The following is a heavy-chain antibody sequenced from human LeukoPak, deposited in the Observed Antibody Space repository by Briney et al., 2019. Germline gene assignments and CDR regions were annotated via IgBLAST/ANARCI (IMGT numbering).Heavy chain of an antibody. CDR1: GGSISSSSYY. CDR2: IYYSGST. CDR3: ARIVSLGATRFDC. V-gene: IGHV4-39*01. J-gene: IGHJ4*02. D-gene: IGHD1-26*01. Sequence: PSETLSLTCTVSGGSISSSSYYWGWVRQPPGKGLEWIGSIYYSGSTYYNPSLKSRVTISVDTSKNQFSLKLTSVTAADTAGYYCARIVSLGATRFDCWGQGTLVTVSS.